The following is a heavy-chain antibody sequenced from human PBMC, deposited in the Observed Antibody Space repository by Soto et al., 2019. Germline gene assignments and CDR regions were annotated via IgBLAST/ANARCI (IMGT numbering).Heavy chain of an antibody. CDR1: GYTFTGYY. V-gene: IGHV1-2*04. CDR2: INPNSGGT. CDR3: ARDASIAAANYYYYGMDV. D-gene: IGHD6-13*01. J-gene: IGHJ6*02. Sequence: QVQLVQSGAEVKKPGASVKVSCKASGYTFTGYYMHWVRQAPGQGLEWMGWINPNSGGTNYAQKFQGWVTMTRDTSIXTXYMELSRLRSDDTAVYYCARDASIAAANYYYYGMDVWGQGTTVTVSS.